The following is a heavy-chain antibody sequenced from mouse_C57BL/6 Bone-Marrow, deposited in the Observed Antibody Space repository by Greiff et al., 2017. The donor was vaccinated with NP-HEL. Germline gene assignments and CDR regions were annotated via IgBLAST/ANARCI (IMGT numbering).Heavy chain of an antibody. D-gene: IGHD2-1*01. CDR1: GFTFSSYG. Sequence: DVQLVESGGDLVKPGGSLKLSCAASGFTFSSYGMSWVRQTPDKRLEWVATISSGGSYTYYPDSVKGRFTISRDNAKNTLYLQMSSLKSEDTAMYYCARHKGYYGNYGFFDYWGQGTTLTVSS. V-gene: IGHV5-6*01. CDR2: ISSGGSYT. CDR3: ARHKGYYGNYGFFDY. J-gene: IGHJ2*01.